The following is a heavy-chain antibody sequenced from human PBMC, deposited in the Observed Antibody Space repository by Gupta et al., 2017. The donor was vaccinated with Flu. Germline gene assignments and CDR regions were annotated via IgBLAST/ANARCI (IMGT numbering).Heavy chain of an antibody. Sequence: EGQLVESGGGRVQAGGSLRLSCAVSGIMLSGSQMHWFRQAPGKGLEWIARLGGDTGVSLYADSVRGRFSVSRNDDQTSVFLEMNSLRADDTAVYYCAQLRGFTHHWGQGTLVTVSS. CDR3: AQLRGFTHH. D-gene: IGHD3-10*01. V-gene: IGHV3-48*03. CDR2: LGGDTGVS. CDR1: GIMLSGSQ. J-gene: IGHJ5*02.